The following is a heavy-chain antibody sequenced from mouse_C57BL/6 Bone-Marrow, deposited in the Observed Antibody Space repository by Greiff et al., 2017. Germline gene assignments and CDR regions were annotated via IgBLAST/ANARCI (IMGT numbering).Heavy chain of an antibody. J-gene: IGHJ2*01. CDR2: IYPRDGST. D-gene: IGHD1-1*01. V-gene: IGHV1-85*01. CDR3: ARHYYGSSYVYFDY. CDR1: GYTFTSYD. Sequence: VHLVESGPELVKPGASVKLSCKASGYTFTSYDINWVKQRPGQGLEWIGWIYPRDGSTKYNEKFKGKATLTVDTSSSTAYMELHSLTSEDSAVYFCARHYYGSSYVYFDYWGQGTTLTVSS.